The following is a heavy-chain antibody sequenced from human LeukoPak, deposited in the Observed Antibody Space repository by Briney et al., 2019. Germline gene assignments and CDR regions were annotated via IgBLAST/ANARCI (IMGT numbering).Heavy chain of an antibody. CDR3: ARVRGKINFGDY. CDR1: GFTFRSYS. D-gene: IGHD3-16*01. J-gene: IGHJ4*02. V-gene: IGHV3-48*01. Sequence: PGGSLRLSCAASGFTFRSYSMNWVRQAPGKGLEWVSYITSGSSPIYYADSVKGRFTISRDNAKNSLYLQMNSLRAEDTAVYYCARVRGKINFGDYWGQGTLVTVSS. CDR2: ITSGSSPI.